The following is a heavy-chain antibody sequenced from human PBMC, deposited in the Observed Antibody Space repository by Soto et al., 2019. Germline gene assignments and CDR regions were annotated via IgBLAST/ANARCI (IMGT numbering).Heavy chain of an antibody. CDR1: GGSISSGGYY. V-gene: IGHV4-31*03. D-gene: IGHD3-3*01. Sequence: SETLSLTCTVSGGSISSGGYYWSWIRQHPGKGLEWIGYIYYSGSTYYNPSLKSRVTISVDTSKNQFSLKLSSVTAADTDVYYCARWVFGVVITEYYFDYWGQGTLVTVSS. J-gene: IGHJ4*02. CDR2: IYYSGST. CDR3: ARWVFGVVITEYYFDY.